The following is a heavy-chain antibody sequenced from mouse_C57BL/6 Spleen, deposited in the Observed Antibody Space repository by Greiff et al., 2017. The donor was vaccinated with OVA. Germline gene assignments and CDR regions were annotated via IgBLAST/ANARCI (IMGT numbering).Heavy chain of an antibody. J-gene: IGHJ3*01. CDR1: GYTFTSYW. CDR2: IDPSDSET. CDR3: ARSYYSNYLFAY. D-gene: IGHD2-5*01. Sequence: VQLQQPGAELVRPGSSVKLSCKASGYTFTSYWMHWVKQRPIQGLEWIGNIDPSDSETHYNQKFKDKATLTVDKSSSTAYMQLSSLTSEDSAVYYCARSYYSNYLFAYWGQGTLVTVSA. V-gene: IGHV1-52*01.